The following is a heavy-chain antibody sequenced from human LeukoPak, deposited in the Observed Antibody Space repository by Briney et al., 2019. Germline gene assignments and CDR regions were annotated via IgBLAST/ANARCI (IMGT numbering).Heavy chain of an antibody. D-gene: IGHD2-2*01. V-gene: IGHV1-69*13. CDR1: GYTFTSYA. CDR2: IIPIFGTA. J-gene: IGHJ4*02. CDR3: ARTLNYCSSTSCTWDPVGY. Sequence: GASVKVSCKASGYTFTSYAISWVRQAPGQGLEWMGGIIPIFGTANYAQKFQGRVTITADESTSTAYMELSSLRSEDTAVYYCARTLNYCSSTSCTWDPVGYWGQGTLVTVSS.